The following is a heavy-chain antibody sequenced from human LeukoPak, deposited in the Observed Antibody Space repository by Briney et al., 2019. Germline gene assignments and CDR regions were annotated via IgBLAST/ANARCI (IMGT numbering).Heavy chain of an antibody. CDR1: GFTFDDYA. Sequence: GRSLRLSCAASGFTFDDYAIHWVRQAPGKGLEWVSGISWNSGSIGYADSVKGRFTISRDNAKNSLYLQMNSLRAEDTALYYCATAVDDSSGYYYLRFWGQGTLVTVSS. CDR2: ISWNSGSI. CDR3: ATAVDDSSGYYYLRF. J-gene: IGHJ4*02. V-gene: IGHV3-9*01. D-gene: IGHD3-22*01.